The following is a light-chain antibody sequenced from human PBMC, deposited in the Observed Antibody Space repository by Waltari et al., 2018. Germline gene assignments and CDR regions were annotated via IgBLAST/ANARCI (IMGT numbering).Light chain of an antibody. V-gene: IGKV1-9*01. CDR2: GGS. CDR1: QRISSY. CDR3: LQVNSYPFT. Sequence: TQLTQSPFSLSASVGDRVTITCRASQRISSYLAWYQQKAGRAPKLLIYGGSTLPNGVPSRFSGSGFGTDFTLTISSLQPEDFATYYCLQVNSYPFTFGPGTTVDIK. J-gene: IGKJ3*01.